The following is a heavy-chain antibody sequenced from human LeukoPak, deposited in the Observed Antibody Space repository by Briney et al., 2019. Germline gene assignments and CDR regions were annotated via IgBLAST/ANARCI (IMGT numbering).Heavy chain of an antibody. CDR3: ARGDGSGSDY. J-gene: IGHJ4*02. D-gene: IGHD3-10*01. CDR2: IYYSGST. CDR1: GGSISSSSYY. V-gene: IGHV4-39*07. Sequence: SETLSLTCTVSGGSISSSSYYWGWIRQPPGTGLEWIGSIYYSGSTYYNPSLKSRVTISVDTSKNQFSLKLSSVTAADTAVYYCARGDGSGSDYWGQGTLVTVSS.